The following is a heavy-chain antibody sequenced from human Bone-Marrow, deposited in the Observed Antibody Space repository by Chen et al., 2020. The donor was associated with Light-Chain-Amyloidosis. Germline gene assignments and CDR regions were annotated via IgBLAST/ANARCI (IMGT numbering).Heavy chain of an antibody. V-gene: IGHV3-7*01. CDR1: GFSFRSYW. Sequence: EVQLVESGGGLVQPGGSLRLSCAASGFSFRSYWMTWVRQVSGKGLEWVAKMKEDGSEKYYVDSVKGRCTISRDNAKNSLYLQMNNLRVEDTAVYYCAGDRGWFDPWGQGTLVTVSS. CDR2: MKEDGSEK. J-gene: IGHJ5*02. CDR3: AGDRGWFDP.